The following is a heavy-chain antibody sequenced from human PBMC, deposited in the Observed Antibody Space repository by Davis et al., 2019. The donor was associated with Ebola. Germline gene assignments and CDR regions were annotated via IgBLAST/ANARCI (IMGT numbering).Heavy chain of an antibody. V-gene: IGHV4-39*07. Sequence: MPSETLSLTCTVSGGSISSSSYYWGWIRQPPGKGLEWIGSIYYSGSTYYNPSLKSRVTISVDTSKNQFSLKLSSVTAADTAVYYCARGRLSIAARRLRSLYDYWGQGTLVTVSS. D-gene: IGHD6-6*01. CDR2: IYYSGST. J-gene: IGHJ4*02. CDR1: GGSISSSSYY. CDR3: ARGRLSIAARRLRSLYDY.